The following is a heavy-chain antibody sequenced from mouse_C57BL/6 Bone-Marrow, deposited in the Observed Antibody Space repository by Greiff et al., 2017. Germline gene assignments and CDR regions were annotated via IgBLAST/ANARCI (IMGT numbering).Heavy chain of an antibody. Sequence: EVKVEESGPGLVKPSQSLSHTCSVTGYSITSGYYWNWIRQFPGNKLEWMGYISYDGSNNYNPSLKNRISITRDTSKNQFFLKLNSVTTEYTATYYCARNDDGFAYWGQGTLVTVSA. J-gene: IGHJ3*01. CDR2: ISYDGSN. V-gene: IGHV3-6*01. D-gene: IGHD2-12*01. CDR1: GYSITSGYY. CDR3: ARNDDGFAY.